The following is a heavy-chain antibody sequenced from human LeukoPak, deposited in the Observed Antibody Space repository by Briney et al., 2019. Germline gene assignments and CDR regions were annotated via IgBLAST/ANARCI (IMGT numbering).Heavy chain of an antibody. Sequence: GGSLRLSCAASGFTFSSYWMNWVRQAPGKGLEWVSSITSSSSYIYYADSVKGRFTISRDNAKNSLYLQMNSLRAEDTAVYYCARGETSWTLPNDYWGQGTLVTVS. CDR2: ITSSSSYI. CDR3: ARGETSWTLPNDY. CDR1: GFTFSSYW. D-gene: IGHD2-2*01. V-gene: IGHV3-21*01. J-gene: IGHJ4*02.